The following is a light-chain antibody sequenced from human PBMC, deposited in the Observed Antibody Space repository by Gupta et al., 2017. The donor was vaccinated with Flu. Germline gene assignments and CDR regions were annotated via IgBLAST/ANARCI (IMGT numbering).Light chain of an antibody. V-gene: IGLV3-21*02. CDR2: YYS. J-gene: IGLJ2*01. CDR3: QVWDSTSFHPVI. Sequence: SYVLTQAPSVSVAPGQTATILWEGDMIGSKSVHWSQQQLGQAANLVVYYYSDRPSGIPDRFSGSNSGNTATLTMTRVEDGDEDDYFCQVWDSTSFHPVIFGGGTKLTVL. CDR1: MIGSKS.